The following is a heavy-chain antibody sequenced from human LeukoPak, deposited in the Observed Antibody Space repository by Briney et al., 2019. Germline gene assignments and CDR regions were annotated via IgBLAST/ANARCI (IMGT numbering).Heavy chain of an antibody. D-gene: IGHD2-8*01. CDR2: IYYTGST. Sequence: SETLSLTCTVSGVSIRSNYRNWVRQPPGKGLEWVGYIYYTGSTKYNPSLKSRVTISVDTSRSQFSLKLSSVTAADTAVYYCARGYYYWGQGTLVTVSS. J-gene: IGHJ4*02. V-gene: IGHV4-59*01. CDR1: GVSIRSNY. CDR3: ARGYYY.